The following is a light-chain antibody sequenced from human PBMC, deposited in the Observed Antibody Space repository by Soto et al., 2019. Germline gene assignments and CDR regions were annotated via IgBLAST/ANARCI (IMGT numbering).Light chain of an antibody. V-gene: IGKV3-11*01. Sequence: EIVLTQSPGTLSLSPGETATLSCRASQSGNNQLAWYQQKPGQAPRLLIYDASTTATGIPARISGSGSGADFTRTISSLEPEDFAVYYCQHRRNWPLTFGGGTKVEIK. CDR2: DAS. CDR1: QSGNNQ. CDR3: QHRRNWPLT. J-gene: IGKJ4*01.